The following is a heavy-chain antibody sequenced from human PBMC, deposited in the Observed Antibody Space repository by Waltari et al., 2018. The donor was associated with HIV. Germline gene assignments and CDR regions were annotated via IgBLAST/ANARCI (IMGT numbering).Heavy chain of an antibody. CDR1: GFTFSCYD. Sequence: EVQLLESGGGLVQPGGSLRLSCAASGFTFSCYDLIWVGQAQGKGLEWLSAMSSSGGNTYYADSVNGRFTISRHNSKNTLYLQMSSLTAEDTALYYCANIPPYSSGRVWFDPWGQGTLVTVSS. CDR3: ANIPPYSSGRVWFDP. J-gene: IGHJ5*02. V-gene: IGHV3-23*01. CDR2: MSSSGGNT. D-gene: IGHD6-19*01.